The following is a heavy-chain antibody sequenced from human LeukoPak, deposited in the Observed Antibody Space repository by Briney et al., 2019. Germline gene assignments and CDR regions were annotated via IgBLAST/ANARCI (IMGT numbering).Heavy chain of an antibody. D-gene: IGHD3-3*01. Sequence: HTGGSLRLSCAASGFTFSSYAMSWVRQAPGKGVEWVSAISGSGGSTYYADSVKGRFTISRDNSKNTLYLQMISLRAEDTAVYYCAKDRYYDFWSGRKREPRDYYYYGMDVWGQGTTVTVSS. J-gene: IGHJ6*02. CDR3: AKDRYYDFWSGRKREPRDYYYYGMDV. CDR1: GFTFSSYA. CDR2: ISGSGGST. V-gene: IGHV3-23*01.